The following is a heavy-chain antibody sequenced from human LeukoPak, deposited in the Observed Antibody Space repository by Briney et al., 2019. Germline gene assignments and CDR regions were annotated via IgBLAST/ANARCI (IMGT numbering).Heavy chain of an antibody. J-gene: IGHJ3*02. CDR1: GGSISSGDYY. Sequence: SETLSLTRTVSGGSISSGDYYWGWVRQPPGKGLEWIGYIYYSGSTYYNPSLKSRVTISVDTSKNQFSLKLSSVTAADTAVYYCAREVERDDDYGGQIPGAFDIWGQGTMVTVSS. CDR2: IYYSGST. D-gene: IGHD4-23*01. V-gene: IGHV4-30-4*01. CDR3: AREVERDDDYGGQIPGAFDI.